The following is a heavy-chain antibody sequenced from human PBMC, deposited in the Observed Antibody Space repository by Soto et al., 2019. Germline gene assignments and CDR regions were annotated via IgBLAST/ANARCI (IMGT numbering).Heavy chain of an antibody. Sequence: VASVKVSCKASGGTFSSYAISWVRQAPGQGLEWMGGIIPIFGTANYAQKFQGRVTITADESTSEAYMELSSLRSEDTAVYYCAAGSDYCTNGVCYPALDYLGQGTLATVS. V-gene: IGHV1-69*13. D-gene: IGHD2-8*01. J-gene: IGHJ4*02. CDR3: AAGSDYCTNGVCYPALDY. CDR2: IIPIFGTA. CDR1: GGTFSSYA.